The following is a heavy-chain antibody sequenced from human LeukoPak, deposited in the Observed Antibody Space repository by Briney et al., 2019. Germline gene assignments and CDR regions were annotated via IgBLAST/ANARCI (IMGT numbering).Heavy chain of an antibody. J-gene: IGHJ4*02. D-gene: IGHD2-2*01. CDR3: AWYFCRTSSCFRFDY. Sequence: GGSLRLSCAASGFTFSNYWMSWVRQAPGKGLEWVAKIKPDGSEKYYVDSVKGRFTISRDNARNSLYLQMNSLRAEDTAVYYCAWYFCRTSSCFRFDYWGQGTLVTVAS. CDR2: IKPDGSEK. V-gene: IGHV3-7*01. CDR1: GFTFSNYW.